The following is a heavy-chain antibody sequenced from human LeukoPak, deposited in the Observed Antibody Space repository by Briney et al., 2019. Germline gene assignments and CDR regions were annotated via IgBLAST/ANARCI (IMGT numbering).Heavy chain of an antibody. D-gene: IGHD1-26*01. J-gene: IGHJ4*02. Sequence: SETLSLTCTVSGGSISSYYWSWIRQPAGKGLEWIGRIYTSGSTNYNPSLKSRVTMSVDTSKNQFSLKLSSVTAADTAVYYCASMSTPVGATTIDYWGQGTLVTVPS. V-gene: IGHV4-4*07. CDR1: GGSISSYY. CDR3: ASMSTPVGATTIDY. CDR2: IYTSGST.